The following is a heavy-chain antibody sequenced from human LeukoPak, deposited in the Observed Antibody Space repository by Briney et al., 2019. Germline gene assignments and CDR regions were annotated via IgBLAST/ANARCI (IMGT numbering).Heavy chain of an antibody. CDR3: SKDRCTTTSCYFLDY. J-gene: IGHJ4*02. CDR2: IGVSSGST. CDR1: LFALSAYA. D-gene: IGHD2-2*01. V-gene: IGHV3-23*01. Sequence: PVGSLRLSPAPSLFALSAYATSRVREGPGGRLWWGSGIGVSSGSTNYADSVKGGFTISRDSSKNTVSLQMNLLRVQNPACFYCSKDRCTTTSCYFLDYWGQGPLVTVSS.